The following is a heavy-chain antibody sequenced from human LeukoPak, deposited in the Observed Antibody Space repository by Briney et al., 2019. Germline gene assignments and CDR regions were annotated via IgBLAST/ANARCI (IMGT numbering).Heavy chain of an antibody. V-gene: IGHV1-2*02. CDR3: ARGIQLWFPYFDY. J-gene: IGHJ4*02. CDR2: ISPNSGGT. Sequence: ASVKVSCKASGYTFTGYYMHWVRQAPGQGLEWMGWISPNSGGTNYAQKFQGRVTMTRDTSISTAYMELSRLRSDDTAVYYCARGIQLWFPYFDYWGQGTLVTVSS. D-gene: IGHD5-18*01. CDR1: GYTFTGYY.